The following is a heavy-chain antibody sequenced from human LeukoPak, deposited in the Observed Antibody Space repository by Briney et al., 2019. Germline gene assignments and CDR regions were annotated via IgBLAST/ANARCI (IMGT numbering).Heavy chain of an antibody. CDR1: GGSISSSSYY. D-gene: IGHD3-10*01. CDR2: IYYSGST. CDR3: ARQRFPSSGSYEYDY. V-gene: IGHV4-39*01. J-gene: IGHJ4*02. Sequence: SETLSLTCTVSGGSISSSSYYWGWIRQPPGTGLEWIGSIYYSGSTYYNPSLKSRVTISVDTSKNQFSLKLSSVTAADTAVYYCARQRFPSSGSYEYDYWGQGTLVTVSS.